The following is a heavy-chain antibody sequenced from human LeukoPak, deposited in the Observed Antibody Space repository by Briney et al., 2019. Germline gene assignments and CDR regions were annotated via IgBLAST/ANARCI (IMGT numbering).Heavy chain of an antibody. V-gene: IGHV3-13*01. Sequence: GRSLRLSCAASGFTFSSYDMHWVRQATGKGLEWVSAIGTAGDTYYPGSVKGRFIISRENAKNSLYLQMNSLRAGDTAVYYCARVRKYSGYYSWYFDLWGRGTLVTVSS. CDR3: ARVRKYSGYYSWYFDL. CDR1: GFTFSSYD. J-gene: IGHJ2*01. CDR2: IGTAGDT. D-gene: IGHD5-12*01.